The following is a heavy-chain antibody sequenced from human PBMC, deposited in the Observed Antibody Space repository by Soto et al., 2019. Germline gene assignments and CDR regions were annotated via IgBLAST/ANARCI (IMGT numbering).Heavy chain of an antibody. Sequence: QVQLVESGGGVVQPGRSLRLSCAASGFTFSTYGMHWVRQAPGKGLEWVAVISYDGSNKYYADSVKGRFTISRDNSKNXXHLQMNSLRAEDTAVYYCAKELSSSGYYYSGGMDVWGQGTTVTVSS. D-gene: IGHD3-22*01. J-gene: IGHJ6*02. CDR2: ISYDGSNK. CDR3: AKELSSSGYYYSGGMDV. V-gene: IGHV3-30*18. CDR1: GFTFSTYG.